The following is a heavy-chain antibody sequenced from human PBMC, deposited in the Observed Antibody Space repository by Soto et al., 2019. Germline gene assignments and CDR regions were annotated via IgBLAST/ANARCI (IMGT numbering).Heavy chain of an antibody. CDR1: GSTLSDYY. CDR2: ISSSGSTI. CDR3: ARDFPRPPDY. J-gene: IGHJ4*02. V-gene: IGHV3-11*01. Sequence: LRLSCAASGSTLSDYYMSWIRQAPGKGLEWVSYISSSGSTIYYADSVKGRFTISRDNAKNSLYLQMNSLRAEDTAVYYRARDFPRPPDYWGQGTLVTVSS.